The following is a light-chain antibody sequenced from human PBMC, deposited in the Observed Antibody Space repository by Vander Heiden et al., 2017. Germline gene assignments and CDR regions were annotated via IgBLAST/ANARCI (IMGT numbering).Light chain of an antibody. CDR3: QQPSNWPPIT. V-gene: IGKV3-11*01. J-gene: IGKJ5*01. CDR2: DAS. CDR1: QSVSTS. Sequence: ELVLTQSRGTLSLSPGERATLSCRASQSVSTSLAWSQQKQGQAPRPLICDASYRATGIPARFSGSGCGTDFTLTISSREPEDFAVYYCQQPSNWPPITFGQGTRLEIK.